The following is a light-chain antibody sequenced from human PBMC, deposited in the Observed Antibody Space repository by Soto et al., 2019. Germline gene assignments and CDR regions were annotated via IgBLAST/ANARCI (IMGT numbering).Light chain of an antibody. V-gene: IGLV1-44*01. Sequence: QSVLTQPPSASGTPGQRVTIPCSGSSSNIGSNTVNWYQQLPGTAPKLLIYSNNQRPSGVPDRFSGSKSGTSASLAISGLQSEDEADYYCAAWDDSLNGPGYVFGTGTKVTVL. J-gene: IGLJ1*01. CDR2: SNN. CDR1: SSNIGSNT. CDR3: AAWDDSLNGPGYV.